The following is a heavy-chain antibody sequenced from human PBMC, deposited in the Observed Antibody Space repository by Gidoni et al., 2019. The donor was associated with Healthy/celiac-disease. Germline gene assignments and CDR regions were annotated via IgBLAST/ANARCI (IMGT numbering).Heavy chain of an antibody. V-gene: IGHV1-18*01. D-gene: IGHD3-16*01. CDR3: AMSVRVTSNTPFDP. CDR2: ISAYNGNT. J-gene: IGHJ5*02. CDR1: GYTFTSYA. Sequence: QVQLVQSGAEVKKPGASVKVSCKASGYTFTSYAISWVRQAPGQGLEWMGWISAYNGNTNYAQKLQGRVTMTIDTSTSTAYMELRSLRSDDTAVYYCAMSVRVTSNTPFDPWGQGTLVTVSS.